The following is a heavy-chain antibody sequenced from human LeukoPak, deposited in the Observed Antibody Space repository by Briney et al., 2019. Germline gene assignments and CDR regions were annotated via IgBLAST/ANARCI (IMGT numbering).Heavy chain of an antibody. D-gene: IGHD5-18*01. CDR1: GFTFSSYS. V-gene: IGHV3-48*01. CDR2: ISSSSSTI. CDR3: ARENRRYSYGYSNYYYYMDV. Sequence: GGSLRLSCAASGFTFSSYSMNWVRQAPGKGLEWVSYISSSSSTIYYADSVKGRFTISRDNAKNSLYLQMNSLRAEDTAVYYCARENRRYSYGYSNYYYYMDVWGKGTTVTVSS. J-gene: IGHJ6*03.